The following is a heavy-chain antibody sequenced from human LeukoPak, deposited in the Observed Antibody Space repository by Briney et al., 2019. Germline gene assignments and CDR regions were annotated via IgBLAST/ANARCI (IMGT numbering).Heavy chain of an antibody. V-gene: IGHV4-31*11. D-gene: IGHD2-15*01. CDR1: GGSFSSGGLH. CDR2: IYYSGST. CDR3: ARLNCSGGSCYSVDH. Sequence: KPSGTLSPTCAVSGGSFSSGGLHWGWLPPPPGKGPEWVVYIYYSGSTYSTPSLKSRLTISVDTYKNQFSLKLSSVTAADTAVYYCARLNCSGGSCYSVDHWGQGTLVTVSS. J-gene: IGHJ5*02.